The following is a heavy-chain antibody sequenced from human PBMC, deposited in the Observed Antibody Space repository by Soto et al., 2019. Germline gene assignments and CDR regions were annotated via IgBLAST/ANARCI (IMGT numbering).Heavy chain of an antibody. Sequence: PGGSLRLSCAASGFTFNSQRMHWLRQAPGKGLEWVSYISGSGSPIYYADSVKGRFTISRDNPRNMLYLEMNSLSAEDTAMYYCSRVPRDFCGRECSSANWGQGTQVTVSS. CDR3: SRVPRDFCGRECSSAN. V-gene: IGHV3-48*01. J-gene: IGHJ4*02. D-gene: IGHD2-21*01. CDR1: GFTFNSQR. CDR2: ISGSGSPI.